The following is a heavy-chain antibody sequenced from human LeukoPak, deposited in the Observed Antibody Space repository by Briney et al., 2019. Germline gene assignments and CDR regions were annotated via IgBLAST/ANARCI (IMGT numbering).Heavy chain of an antibody. CDR3: ARVRGMVTALYHFDY. CDR2: ISSSGST. J-gene: IGHJ4*02. Sequence: MTSETLSLTCTVSGDSISSGDYYWSWIRQPAGKGLEWIWRISSSGSTNYNPSLKSRVTISVDTSKNQFSLKLSSVTAADTAVYYCARVRGMVTALYHFDYWGQGTLVIVSS. D-gene: IGHD2-21*02. CDR1: GDSISSGDYY. V-gene: IGHV4-61*02.